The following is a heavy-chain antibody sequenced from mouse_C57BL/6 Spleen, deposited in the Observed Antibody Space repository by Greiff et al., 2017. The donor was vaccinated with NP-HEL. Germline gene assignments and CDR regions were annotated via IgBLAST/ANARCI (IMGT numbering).Heavy chain of an antibody. CDR2: INPYNGGT. CDR1: GYTFTDYY. D-gene: IGHD1-1*01. CDR3: ARSRGSSFYYAMDY. Sequence: EVQLQQSGPVLVKPGASVKMSCKASGYTFTDYYMNWVKQSHGKSLEWIGVINPYNGGTSYNQKFKGKATLTVDKSSSTAYMELNSLTSEDSAVYYCARSRGSSFYYAMDYWGQGTSVTVSS. V-gene: IGHV1-19*01. J-gene: IGHJ4*01.